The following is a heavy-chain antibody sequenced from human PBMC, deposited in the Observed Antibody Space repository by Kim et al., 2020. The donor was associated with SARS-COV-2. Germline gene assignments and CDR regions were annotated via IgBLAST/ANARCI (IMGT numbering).Heavy chain of an antibody. J-gene: IGHJ4*02. V-gene: IGHV3-30*01. CDR3: AMQGSGVVY. D-gene: IGHD6-19*01. CDR2: RNK. Sequence: RNKCYADSVKGRFTNSRDNSKNTLFLQMNSLRVEDTAVYFCAMQGSGVVYWGQGTLVTVSS.